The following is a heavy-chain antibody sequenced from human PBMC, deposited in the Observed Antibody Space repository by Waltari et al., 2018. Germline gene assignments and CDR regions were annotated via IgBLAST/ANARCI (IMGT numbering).Heavy chain of an antibody. CDR2: INADGRAT. J-gene: IGHJ4*02. Sequence: VKPGGSLRLSCAASGFTFSAYRMHWVRQAPGKGLVWVSLINADGRATLYADSVKGRFTMSRDNAKDTLYLQMNSLRGEDTAVYYCAIQISGVVFWGQGTLVTVSS. CDR3: AIQISGVVF. CDR1: GFTFSAYR. D-gene: IGHD3-3*01. V-gene: IGHV3-74*01.